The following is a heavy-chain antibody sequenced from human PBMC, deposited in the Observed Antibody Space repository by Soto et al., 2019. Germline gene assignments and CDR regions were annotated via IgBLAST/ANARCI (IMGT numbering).Heavy chain of an antibody. V-gene: IGHV5-10-1*01. Sequence: GESLKISCKGSGYSFAGYWITWVRQKPGKGLEWMGRIDPSDSQTYYSPSFRGHVTISTTKSITTVFLQWSSLRASDTAMYYCARQIYDSDTGPNFQYYFDSWGQGTPVTVSS. D-gene: IGHD3-22*01. CDR2: IDPSDSQT. CDR1: GYSFAGYW. CDR3: ARQIYDSDTGPNFQYYFDS. J-gene: IGHJ4*02.